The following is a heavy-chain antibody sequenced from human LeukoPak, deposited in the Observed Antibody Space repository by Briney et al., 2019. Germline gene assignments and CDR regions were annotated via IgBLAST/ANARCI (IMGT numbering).Heavy chain of an antibody. D-gene: IGHD2-21*01. CDR2: MYYSGST. V-gene: IGHV4-39*01. CDR3: VRHIAYHANLGY. Sequence: TSETLSLTCTVSGGSISSSTSCWSWVRQPPGKGLEWIGCMYYSGSTYYGSSLKGRVTISLDTPKNRFSLRLNSVTASDTAVYYCVRHIAYHANLGYWGQGTLVTVSS. CDR1: GGSISSSTSC. J-gene: IGHJ4*02.